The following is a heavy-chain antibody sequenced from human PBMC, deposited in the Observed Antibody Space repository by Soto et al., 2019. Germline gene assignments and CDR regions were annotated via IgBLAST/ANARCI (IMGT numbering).Heavy chain of an antibody. V-gene: IGHV1-18*01. D-gene: IGHD2-15*01. Sequence: ASVKVSCKASGYTFTSYGISWVRQAPGQGLEGMGWIRAYNGNTNYAQKLQGRATMTTDTSTSTAYMELRSLRSDDTAVYYCAIWCSDGSCLNWFDPWGQGTLVTVSS. J-gene: IGHJ5*02. CDR3: AIWCSDGSCLNWFDP. CDR2: IRAYNGNT. CDR1: GYTFTSYG.